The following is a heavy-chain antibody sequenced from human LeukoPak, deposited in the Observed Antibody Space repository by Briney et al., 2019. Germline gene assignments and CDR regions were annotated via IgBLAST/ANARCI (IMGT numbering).Heavy chain of an antibody. CDR1: GYTFTGYH. CDR2: INPNSGGT. V-gene: IGHV1-2*02. J-gene: IGHJ4*02. CDR3: ARKYYYDSSGYSQ. Sequence: ASVKVSCKASGYTFTGYHMHWVRQAPGQGLEWMGWINPNSGGTNYAQKFQGRVTMTRDTSISTAYMELSRLRSDDTAVYYCARKYYYDSSGYSQWGQGTLVTVSS. D-gene: IGHD3-22*01.